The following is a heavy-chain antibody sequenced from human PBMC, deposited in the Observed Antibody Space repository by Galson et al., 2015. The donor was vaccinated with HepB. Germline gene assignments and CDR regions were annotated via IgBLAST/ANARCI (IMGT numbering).Heavy chain of an antibody. Sequence: CAISGDSVSSNSAAWNWIRQSPSRGLEWLGRTYYRSKWYNDYAVSVKSRITINPDTSKNQFSLQLNSVTPDDKAVYCCAREWFGEFSWRGAWGHGTLVTVAS. CDR2: TYYRSKWYN. D-gene: IGHD3-10*01. CDR3: AREWFGEFSWRGA. V-gene: IGHV6-1*01. CDR1: GDSVSSNSAA. J-gene: IGHJ5*01.